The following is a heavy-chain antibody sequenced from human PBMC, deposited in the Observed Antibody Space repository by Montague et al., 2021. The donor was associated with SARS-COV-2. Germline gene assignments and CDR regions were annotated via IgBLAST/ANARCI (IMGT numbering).Heavy chain of an antibody. D-gene: IGHD2-15*01. V-gene: IGHV4-61*02. J-gene: IGHJ5*02. CDR2: IYTSGST. Sequence: TLSLTCTVSGGSISSGSYYWSWIRQPAGKGLEWIGRIYTSGSTNYNPSLKSRVTISVDTSKNQFSLKLNSVTAADTAVYYCARGGGYCSGGSCYYWFDPWGQGTLVTVSS. CDR1: GGSISSGSYY. CDR3: ARGGGYCSGGSCYYWFDP.